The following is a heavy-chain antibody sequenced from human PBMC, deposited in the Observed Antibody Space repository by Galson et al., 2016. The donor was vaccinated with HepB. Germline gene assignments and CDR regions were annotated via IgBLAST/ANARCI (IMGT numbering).Heavy chain of an antibody. J-gene: IGHJ3*01. D-gene: IGHD6-13*01. V-gene: IGHV1-18*01. Sequence: SVKVSCKASGYTFTTSGISWVRQAPGQGLEWMGWISTYSGNTKYAQKFQGGLTLTTDSSTTTAYMELRSLRSDDTAIYYCARYRSCSSSSCFLDLWGQGTLVT. CDR3: ARYRSCSSSSCFLDL. CDR2: ISTYSGNT. CDR1: GYTFTTSG.